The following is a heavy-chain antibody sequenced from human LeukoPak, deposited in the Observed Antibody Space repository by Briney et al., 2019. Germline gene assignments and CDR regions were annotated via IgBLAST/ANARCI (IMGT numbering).Heavy chain of an antibody. Sequence: GGSLRLSCAVSGFTVSSHDMTWVRQPPGKGLEWVSIIYRGGNTFNADSVKGRSTISRDNSKNTLYLDLNNLRAEDTAIYYCVGYTSGYPHRGQGTLVTVSS. CDR3: VGYTSGYPH. V-gene: IGHV3-53*01. J-gene: IGHJ4*02. CDR2: IYRGGNT. D-gene: IGHD3-9*01. CDR1: GFTVSSHD.